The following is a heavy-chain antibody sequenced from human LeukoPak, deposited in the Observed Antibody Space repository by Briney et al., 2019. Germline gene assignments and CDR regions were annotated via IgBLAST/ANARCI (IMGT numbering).Heavy chain of an antibody. CDR1: GFTCSDYY. CDR3: AREFITGTTRGHYFDY. Sequence: GGSLRLSCAASGFTCSDYYMSWIRQAPGKGLEGVSSISSSSSYIYYADSVKCRFTISRDNAKNSLYLQMNSLRAEDTAVYSCAREFITGTTRGHYFDYWGQGTLVTVSS. V-gene: IGHV3-11*06. D-gene: IGHD1-7*01. CDR2: ISSSSSYI. J-gene: IGHJ4*02.